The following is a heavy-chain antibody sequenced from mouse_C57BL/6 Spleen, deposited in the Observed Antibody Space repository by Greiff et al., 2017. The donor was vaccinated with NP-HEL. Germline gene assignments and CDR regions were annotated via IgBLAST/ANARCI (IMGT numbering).Heavy chain of an antibody. V-gene: IGHV3-6*01. J-gene: IGHJ2*01. Sequence: EVQLVESGPGLVKPSQSLSLTCSVTGYSITSGYYWNWIRQFPGNKLEWMGYISYDGSNNYNPSLKNRISITRDTSKNQFFLKLNSVTTEDTATYYCARDRSTTVVATGLDYFDYWGQGTTLTVSS. CDR3: ARDRSTTVVATGLDYFDY. CDR2: ISYDGSN. CDR1: GYSITSGYY. D-gene: IGHD1-1*01.